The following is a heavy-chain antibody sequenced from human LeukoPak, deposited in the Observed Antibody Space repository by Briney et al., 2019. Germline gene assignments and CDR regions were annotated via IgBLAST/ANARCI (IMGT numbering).Heavy chain of an antibody. CDR3: ARQRGGQYEDAFDI. D-gene: IGHD2-8*01. J-gene: IGHJ3*02. CDR1: GYTFTSSY. CDR2: INPSGGTT. V-gene: IGHV1-46*01. Sequence: ASVKVSCKASGYTFTSSYIHWVRQAPGQGLEWMGIINPSGGTTIYAQKFQGRVTMTRDTSTSTVYMELSSLRTEDTAVYYCARQRGGQYEDAFDIWGQGTVVTVSS.